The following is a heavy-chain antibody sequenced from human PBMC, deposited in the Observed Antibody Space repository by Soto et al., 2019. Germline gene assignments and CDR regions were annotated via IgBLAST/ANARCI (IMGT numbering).Heavy chain of an antibody. CDR3: ARDCSSSSCYGRAFDV. V-gene: IGHV4-4*02. J-gene: IGHJ3*01. CDR1: SGSISSTNW. CDR2: IYHSGSI. Sequence: QVQLQESGPGLVKPSGTLSLTCAVSSGSISSTNWWSWVRQPPGKGLEWIGEIYHSGSINYNPSLKSRVTMSVDKSKNQFSMKLNSVTAADTVVYYCARDCSSSSCYGRAFDVWGQGTMVTVSS. D-gene: IGHD2-2*01.